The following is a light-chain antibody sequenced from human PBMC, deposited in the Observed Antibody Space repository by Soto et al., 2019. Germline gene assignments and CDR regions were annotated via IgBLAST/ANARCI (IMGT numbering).Light chain of an antibody. CDR2: DAS. CDR3: QQLHDYPVS. CDR1: QGIDSS. J-gene: IGKJ5*01. V-gene: IGKV1D-13*01. Sequence: AILLTPSPSSLSAYVGDRVTITCRASQGIDSSFAWYQQKPGKAPRLLIYDASSLQSGVPSRFSGSGSGTDFTLTISSLQPEDFAAYYCQQLHDYPVSFGQGTRLEIK.